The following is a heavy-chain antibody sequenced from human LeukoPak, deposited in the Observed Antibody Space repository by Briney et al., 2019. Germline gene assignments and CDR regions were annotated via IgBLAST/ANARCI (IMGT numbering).Heavy chain of an antibody. CDR3: AKDRRYYDGSSYYSHDGFDI. J-gene: IGHJ3*02. CDR2: IQHGGGDK. Sequence: GGSLRLSCEASGFTFSRHDMHWVRQAPGKGLEWVAFIQHGGGDKNYADSVKGRFTISRDNSKNTLYLQMNSLRAEDTAVYYCAKDRRYYDGSSYYSHDGFDIWGQGTMVTVSS. CDR1: GFTFSRHD. D-gene: IGHD3-22*01. V-gene: IGHV3-30*02.